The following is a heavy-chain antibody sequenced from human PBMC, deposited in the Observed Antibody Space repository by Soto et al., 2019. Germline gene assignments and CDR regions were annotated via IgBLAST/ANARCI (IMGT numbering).Heavy chain of an antibody. Sequence: SETLSLTCTVSGSSISSSSYYWGWIRQPPGKGLEWIGSIYYSGSTYYNPSLKSRVTISVDTSKNQFSLKLSSVTAADTAVYYCARGRTLRFLEWLLSEGYYFDYWGQGTLVTVSS. J-gene: IGHJ4*02. CDR2: IYYSGST. CDR1: GSSISSSSYY. CDR3: ARGRTLRFLEWLLSEGYYFDY. D-gene: IGHD3-3*01. V-gene: IGHV4-39*01.